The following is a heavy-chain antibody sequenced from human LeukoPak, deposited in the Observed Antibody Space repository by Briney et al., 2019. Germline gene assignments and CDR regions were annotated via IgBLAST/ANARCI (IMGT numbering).Heavy chain of an antibody. CDR3: ARDQATDYYYYGMDV. J-gene: IGHJ6*02. Sequence: SETLSLTCTVSGGSISSYYWNWIRQPPGQGLEWIGYIYYSGSTNYNPSLKSRVTISVDTSKNQFSLKLSSVTAADTAVYYCARDQATDYYYYGMDVWGQGTTVTVS. V-gene: IGHV4-59*01. CDR1: GGSISSYY. CDR2: IYYSGST.